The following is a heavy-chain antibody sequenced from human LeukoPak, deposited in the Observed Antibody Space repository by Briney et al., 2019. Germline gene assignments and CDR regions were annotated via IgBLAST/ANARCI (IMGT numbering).Heavy chain of an antibody. CDR1: GFTLCDYY. Sequence: GGSLRLSCAASGFTLCDYYMSWIRQAPGKGLEWVSYISSSGSTIYYADSVKGRFTISRDNAKNSLYLQMNSLRAEDTAVYYCARDWDSGSYYVDAFDIWGQGTMVTVSS. D-gene: IGHD1-26*01. J-gene: IGHJ3*02. CDR3: ARDWDSGSYYVDAFDI. V-gene: IGHV3-11*04. CDR2: ISSSGSTI.